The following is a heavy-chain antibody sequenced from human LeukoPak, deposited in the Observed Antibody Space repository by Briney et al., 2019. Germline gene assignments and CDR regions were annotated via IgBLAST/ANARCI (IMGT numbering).Heavy chain of an antibody. V-gene: IGHV5-51*01. J-gene: IGHJ4*02. CDR1: GYFVTHHW. Sequence: GESLKISCKGSGYFVTHHWIGWVRQMPGKGLEGMAIIHTGTSDSKYSPSFQGQVTMSVDKSISTAYLQWSSLKASDTAMYYCAYSGSYYNPPFQYWGQGTLVTVSS. CDR2: IHTGTSDS. CDR3: AYSGSYYNPPFQY. D-gene: IGHD3-10*01.